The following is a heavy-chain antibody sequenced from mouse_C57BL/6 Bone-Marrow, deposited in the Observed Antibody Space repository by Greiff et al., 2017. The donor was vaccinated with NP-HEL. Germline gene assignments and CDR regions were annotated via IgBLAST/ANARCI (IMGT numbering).Heavy chain of an antibody. CDR3: ARWWDAYYFDY. CDR1: GFTFSDYG. Sequence: EVQLVESGGGLVKPGGSLKLSCAASGFTFSDYGMHWVRQAPEKGLEWVAYISSGSSTIYYADTVKGRFTISRDNAKNTLFLQMTSLRSEDTAMYYCARWWDAYYFDYWGQGTTLTVSS. V-gene: IGHV5-17*01. D-gene: IGHD1-1*02. J-gene: IGHJ2*01. CDR2: ISSGSSTI.